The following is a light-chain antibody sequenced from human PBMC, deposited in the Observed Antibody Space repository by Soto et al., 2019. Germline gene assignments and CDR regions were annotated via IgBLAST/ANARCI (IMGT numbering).Light chain of an antibody. Sequence: DIQLTQSPSFLSASVGDRVTITCRASQGISNHSAWYQQKPGKAPSLLIYHASTSPSVVPSRISGSHSGTEFTLTTSSVQPEDFATYYCQHRYSDPFTFGPGTNVDVK. V-gene: IGKV1-9*01. CDR1: QGISNH. CDR3: QHRYSDPFT. CDR2: HAS. J-gene: IGKJ3*01.